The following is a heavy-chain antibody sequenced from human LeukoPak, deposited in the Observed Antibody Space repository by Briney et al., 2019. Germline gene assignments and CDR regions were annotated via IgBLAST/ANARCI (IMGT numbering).Heavy chain of an antibody. J-gene: IGHJ4*02. Sequence: GGSLRLSCAASGFTFSGYSMNWVRQAPGKGLEWVSYISSSSSPIYYADSVKGRFTISRDNAKNSLYLQMNSLRVEDTAVYYCAKGRTLVGGSTRSYDYWGQGTLVTVSS. CDR3: AKGRTLVGGSTRSYDY. V-gene: IGHV3-48*01. D-gene: IGHD1-26*01. CDR2: ISSSSSPI. CDR1: GFTFSGYS.